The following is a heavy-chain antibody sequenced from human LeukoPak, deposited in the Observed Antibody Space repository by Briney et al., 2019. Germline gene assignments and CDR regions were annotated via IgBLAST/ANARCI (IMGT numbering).Heavy chain of an antibody. J-gene: IGHJ4*02. CDR2: ISAYNGNT. D-gene: IGHD3-10*01. CDR1: GYTFTSYG. Sequence: GASVKVSCKASGYTFTSYGISWVRQAPGQGLEGMGWISAYNGNTNYAQKLQGRVTMTTDTSTSTAYMELRSLRSDDTAVYYCARDHRMVRGPNLAGYWGQGTLVTVSS. V-gene: IGHV1-18*01. CDR3: ARDHRMVRGPNLAGY.